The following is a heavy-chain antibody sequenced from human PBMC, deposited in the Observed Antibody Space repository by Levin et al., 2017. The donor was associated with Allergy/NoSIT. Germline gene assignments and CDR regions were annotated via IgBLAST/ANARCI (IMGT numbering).Heavy chain of an antibody. D-gene: IGHD3-16*01. CDR1: GFTFSNKW. V-gene: IGHV3-74*01. J-gene: IGHJ3*01. Sequence: GGSLRLSCVGAGFTFSNKWMHWVRQVPGKGPVWISRINGDGTNTAYAGSVEGRFTISRDNAKNTLFLQMNSLRAEDTAVYYCSCSWGRDGFDVWGQGTMVTVSA. CDR3: SCSWGRDGFDV. CDR2: INGDGTNT.